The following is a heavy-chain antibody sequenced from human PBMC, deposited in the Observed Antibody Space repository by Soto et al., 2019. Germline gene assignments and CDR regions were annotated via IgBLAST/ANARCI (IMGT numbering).Heavy chain of an antibody. Sequence: SGPTLVNPTQTLTLTCSFSGFSLTTGVGVGWIRQPPGKALEWLAIIYWNDEKLYNPSLKTRLAITKDTSKNQVVLTVTDMDPVDTATYYCAHRVNMARGPYNYFGPWGQGALVTVSS. V-gene: IGHV2-5*01. J-gene: IGHJ5*02. CDR2: IYWNDEK. D-gene: IGHD3-10*01. CDR1: GFSLTTGVG. CDR3: AHRVNMARGPYNYFGP.